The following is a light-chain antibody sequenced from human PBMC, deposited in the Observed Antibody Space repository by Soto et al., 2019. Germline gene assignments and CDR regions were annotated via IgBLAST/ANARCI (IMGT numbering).Light chain of an antibody. Sequence: VLTQSPATLPLSPGERATLSCRASQSVDSYLAWYQQRPGQAPRLLIYETSYRATGIPPRFSGSGSGTDFTLTISSLEPEDFAVYYCQQRSNWPRTFGQGTKVEIK. J-gene: IGKJ1*01. CDR3: QQRSNWPRT. CDR2: ETS. V-gene: IGKV3-11*01. CDR1: QSVDSY.